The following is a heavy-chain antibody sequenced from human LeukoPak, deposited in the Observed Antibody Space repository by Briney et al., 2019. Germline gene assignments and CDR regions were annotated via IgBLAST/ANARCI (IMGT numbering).Heavy chain of an antibody. CDR2: IYHSGGT. Sequence: SETLSLTCTVSGGSISTYYWNWIRQPPGKGLEWIGYIYHSGGTNYNPSLKSRVTMSVDMSKNQFSLKLSSVTAADTAFYYCARDSTSGSFFDSWGQGSLVTVSS. J-gene: IGHJ4*02. D-gene: IGHD1-26*01. V-gene: IGHV4-59*01. CDR1: GGSISTYY. CDR3: ARDSTSGSFFDS.